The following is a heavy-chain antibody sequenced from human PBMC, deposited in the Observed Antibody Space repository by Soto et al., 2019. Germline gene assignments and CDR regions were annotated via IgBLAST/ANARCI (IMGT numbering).Heavy chain of an antibody. CDR1: GGSFSGYY. CDR2: INHSGST. Sequence: SETLSLTCAVYGGSFSGYYWSWIRQPPGKGLEWIGEINHSGSTNYNPSLKSRVTISVDTSKNQFSLKLSSVTAADTAVYYCARERFIFTFFGGGYYYYVMYFRAQGSTDPGSS. V-gene: IGHV4-34*01. D-gene: IGHD3-3*01. CDR3: ARERFIFTFFGGGYYYYVMYF. J-gene: IGHJ6*02.